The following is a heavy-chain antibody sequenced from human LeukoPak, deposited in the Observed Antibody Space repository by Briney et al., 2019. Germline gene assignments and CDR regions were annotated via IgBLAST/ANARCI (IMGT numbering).Heavy chain of an antibody. V-gene: IGHV4-34*01. D-gene: IGHD3-22*01. CDR1: GGSFSGYY. J-gene: IGHJ4*02. CDR3: ARGRPPNYYDSSGTYFDY. Sequence: SETLSLTCAVYGGSFSGYYWSWIRQPPGKGLEWIGEINHSGSTNYNPSLKSRVAISVDTSKNQFSLKLSSVTAADTAVYYCARGRPPNYYDSSGTYFDYWGQGTLVTVSS. CDR2: INHSGST.